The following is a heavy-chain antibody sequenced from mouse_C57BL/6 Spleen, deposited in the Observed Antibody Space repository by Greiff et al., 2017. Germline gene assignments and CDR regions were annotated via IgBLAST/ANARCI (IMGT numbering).Heavy chain of an antibody. CDR1: GFSLTSYG. CDR2: IWSGGST. V-gene: IGHV2-2*01. Sequence: QVQLKQSGPGLVQPSQSLSITCTVSGFSLTSYGVHWVRQSPGKGLEWLGVIWSGGSTDYNAAFISRLSISKDNSKGQVFFKMNSLQADDTAIYYCARNYGNYERVFFDYWGQGTTLTVSS. CDR3: ARNYGNYERVFFDY. J-gene: IGHJ2*01. D-gene: IGHD2-1*01.